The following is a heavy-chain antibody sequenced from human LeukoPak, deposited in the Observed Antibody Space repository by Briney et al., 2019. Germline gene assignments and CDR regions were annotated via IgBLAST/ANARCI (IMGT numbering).Heavy chain of an antibody. V-gene: IGHV3-23*01. D-gene: IGHD2-15*01. CDR3: AKSSLPGYYYGMDV. J-gene: IGHJ6*02. Sequence: GGSLRLSCGASGFTFSNYAMSWVRQAPGKGLEWVSGINDNGSTRFYAASVKGRFTISRDNSKNTLYLQMNSLRAEDTAVYYCAKSSLPGYYYGMDVWGQGTTVTVSS. CDR2: INDNGSTR. CDR1: GFTFSNYA.